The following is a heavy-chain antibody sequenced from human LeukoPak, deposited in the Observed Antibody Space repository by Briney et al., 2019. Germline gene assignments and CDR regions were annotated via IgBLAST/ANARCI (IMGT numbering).Heavy chain of an antibody. CDR1: GFTFSSYG. J-gene: IGHJ5*02. CDR3: AKEIAVAGTRWFDP. V-gene: IGHV3-30*18. CDR2: ISHDGSNK. Sequence: GGSLRLSCAASGFTFSSYGMHWVRQAPGKGLEWVADISHDGSNKYSADSVKGRFTISRDNSKNPLYLQMNSLRAEDTAVYYCAKEIAVAGTRWFDPWGQRTLATVSS. D-gene: IGHD6-19*01.